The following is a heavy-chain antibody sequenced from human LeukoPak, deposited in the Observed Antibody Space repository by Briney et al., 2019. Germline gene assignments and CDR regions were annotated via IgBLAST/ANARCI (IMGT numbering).Heavy chain of an antibody. D-gene: IGHD4-23*01. CDR1: AFIFSGHW. V-gene: IGHV3-7*03. CDR2: IKEDGSER. Sequence: GGSLRLSCEGSAFIFSGHWMNWVRQTPGKGLEWVASIKEDGSERQYVDSVKGRFSISRDNTKGSLFLQLNSLRAEDTAVYYCASKPRYGGNSGGYDYWGQGTLVTVSS. CDR3: ASKPRYGGNSGGYDY. J-gene: IGHJ4*02.